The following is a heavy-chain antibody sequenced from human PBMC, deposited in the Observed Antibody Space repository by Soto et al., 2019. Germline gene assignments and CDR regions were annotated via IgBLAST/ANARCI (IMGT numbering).Heavy chain of an antibody. CDR2: IYYSGST. CDR3: ARVAARAEGIDY. D-gene: IGHD6-6*01. J-gene: IGHJ4*02. Sequence: SETLSLTCTVSGGSISSSSYYWGWIRQPPGKGLEWIGSIYYSGSTNYNPSLKSRVTISVDTSKNQFSLKLSSVTAADTAVYYCARVAARAEGIDYWGQGTLVTVSS. CDR1: GGSISSSSYY. V-gene: IGHV4-39*07.